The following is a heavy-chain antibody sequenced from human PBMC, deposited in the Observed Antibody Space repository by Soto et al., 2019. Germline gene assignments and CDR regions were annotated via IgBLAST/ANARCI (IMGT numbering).Heavy chain of an antibody. V-gene: IGHV3-23*01. CDR2: ISVSGGST. D-gene: IGHD4-4*01. Sequence: GGSLRLSCAASGFTFSSYAMSWVRQAPGKGLEWVSAISVSGGSTYYAVSVKGRFTISRDNSKNTLYLQMNSLRAEDTAVYYCAKGESRDGYSFFDYWGQGTLVTVSS. J-gene: IGHJ4*02. CDR1: GFTFSSYA. CDR3: AKGESRDGYSFFDY.